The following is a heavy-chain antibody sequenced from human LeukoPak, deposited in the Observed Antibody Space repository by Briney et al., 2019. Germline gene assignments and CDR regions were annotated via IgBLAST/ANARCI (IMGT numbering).Heavy chain of an antibody. V-gene: IGHV3-23*01. D-gene: IGHD1-26*01. Sequence: GGSLRLSCVASDFTFSSYTMIWVRQAPGKALEWVSVIGTRGDGIHYADSVKGRFTISRDDSKNTLYLQMNSLRAEDTAVYYCAKDLRIVGITTKVSDAFDMWGQGTMVTVSS. CDR2: IGTRGDGI. CDR3: AKDLRIVGITTKVSDAFDM. CDR1: DFTFSSYT. J-gene: IGHJ3*02.